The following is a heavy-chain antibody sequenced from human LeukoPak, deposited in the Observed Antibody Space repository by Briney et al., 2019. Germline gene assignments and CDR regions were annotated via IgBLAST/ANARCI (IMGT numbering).Heavy chain of an antibody. CDR3: ARDIKVEDFWSGYSYIYGMDV. J-gene: IGHJ6*02. V-gene: IGHV3-30*03. D-gene: IGHD3-3*01. Sequence: PGGSLRLSCAASGFTFSSYGMHWVRQAPGKGLEWVAVISYDGSNKYYADSVKGRFTISRDNSKNTLYLQMNSLRAEDTAVYYCARDIKVEDFWSGYSYIYGMDVWGQGTTVTVSS. CDR1: GFTFSSYG. CDR2: ISYDGSNK.